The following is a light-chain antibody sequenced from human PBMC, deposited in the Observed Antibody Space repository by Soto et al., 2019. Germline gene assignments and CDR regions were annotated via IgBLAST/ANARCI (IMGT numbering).Light chain of an antibody. J-gene: IGKJ1*01. Sequence: VLLSQSPATLSLSPGERATLSCRASQSVSSYLAWYQQKPGQAPRLLIYDASNRATGIPARFSGSGSGTDFTLTISSLQPDDFATYYCQQYNSYSFGQGTKVDIK. CDR3: QQYNSYS. V-gene: IGKV3-11*01. CDR1: QSVSSY. CDR2: DAS.